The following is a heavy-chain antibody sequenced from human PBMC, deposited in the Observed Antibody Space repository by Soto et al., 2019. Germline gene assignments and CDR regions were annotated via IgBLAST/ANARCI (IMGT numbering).Heavy chain of an antibody. D-gene: IGHD2-21*02. CDR1: GYTFTSYY. J-gene: IGHJ5*02. Sequence: ASVKVSCKASGYTFTSYYMHWVRQAPGQGLEWMGIINPSGGSTSYAQKFQGRVTMTRDTSTSTVYMELSSLRSEDTAVYYCARDVVVTPGPGISRGVDWFDPWGQGTLVTVSS. CDR2: INPSGGST. CDR3: ARDVVVTPGPGISRGVDWFDP. V-gene: IGHV1-46*01.